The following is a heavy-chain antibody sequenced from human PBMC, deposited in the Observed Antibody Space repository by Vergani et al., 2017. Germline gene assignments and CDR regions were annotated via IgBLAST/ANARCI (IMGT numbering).Heavy chain of an antibody. CDR2: IFYSGST. D-gene: IGHD5-12*01. CDR1: GSSIGTYY. Sequence: QVQLQESGPGLVKPSDTLSLTCTVSGSSIGTYYWSWIRQPPGKGLEWIGYIFYSGSTNYNPSLKSRVTISVDTSKNQFSLKLSSVTAADTALYYCARDRVLDILGGMDVWGQGTTVTVSS. CDR3: ARDRVLDILGGMDV. V-gene: IGHV4-59*01. J-gene: IGHJ6*02.